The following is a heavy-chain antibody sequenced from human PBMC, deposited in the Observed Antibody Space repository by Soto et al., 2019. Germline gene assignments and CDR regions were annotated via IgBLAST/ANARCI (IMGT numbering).Heavy chain of an antibody. CDR3: ARDSGATYYYYGMDV. D-gene: IGHD3-10*01. Sequence: EVQLVESGGGLVKPGGSLRLSCAASGFTFSSYSMNWVRQAPGKGLEWVSSISSSSSTIYYADSVKGRFTISRDNAKNSLYLQMNSLRDEDTAVYYCARDSGATYYYYGMDVCGQGTTVTVSS. CDR1: GFTFSSYS. V-gene: IGHV3-21*01. CDR2: ISSSSSTI. J-gene: IGHJ6*02.